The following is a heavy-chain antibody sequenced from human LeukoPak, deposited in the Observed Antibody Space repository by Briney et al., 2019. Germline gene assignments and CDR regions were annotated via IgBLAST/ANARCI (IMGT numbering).Heavy chain of an antibody. CDR1: GFTFSSYG. Sequence: GGSLRLSCAASGFTFSSYGMIWVRQAPGEGLEWVSGISGSGGSTYLADSVKGRFTISRDNSKNTLYLEMNSLRADDTAVYYCAKDRPTVYSSSWLHFLDSWGQGTLVTVSS. J-gene: IGHJ4*02. D-gene: IGHD6-13*01. CDR3: AKDRPTVYSSSWLHFLDS. V-gene: IGHV3-23*01. CDR2: ISGSGGST.